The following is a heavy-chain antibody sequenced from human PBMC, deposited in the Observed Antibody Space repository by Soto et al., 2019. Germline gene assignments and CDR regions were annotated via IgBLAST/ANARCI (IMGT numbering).Heavy chain of an antibody. CDR2: IIPIFGTA. J-gene: IGHJ4*02. CDR3: ARSKVVYYDSSEYYFDY. V-gene: IGHV1-69*13. CDR1: GGTFSSYA. Sequence: SVKVSCKASGGTFSSYAISWVRQAPGQGLEWTGGIIPIFGTANYAQKFQGRVTITADESTSTAYMELSSLRSEDTAVYYCARSKVVYYDSSEYYFDYWGQGTLVTVSS. D-gene: IGHD3-22*01.